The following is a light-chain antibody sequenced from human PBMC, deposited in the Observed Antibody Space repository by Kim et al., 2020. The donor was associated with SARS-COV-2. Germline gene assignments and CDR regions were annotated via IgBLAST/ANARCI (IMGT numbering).Light chain of an antibody. Sequence: GQRVTISCSGSSSNIGSNTVNWYQQLPGTAPKLLIYRNNQRPSGVPDRFSGSKSGTSASLAISGLQPEDEADYYCAAWDASLNGVVFGGGTQLTVL. J-gene: IGLJ2*01. V-gene: IGLV1-44*01. CDR1: SSNIGSNT. CDR3: AAWDASLNGVV. CDR2: RNN.